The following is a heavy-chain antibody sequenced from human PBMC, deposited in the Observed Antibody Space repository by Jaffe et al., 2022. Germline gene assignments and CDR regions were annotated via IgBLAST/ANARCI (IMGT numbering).Heavy chain of an antibody. D-gene: IGHD3-9*01. V-gene: IGHV3-7*05. J-gene: IGHJ3*02. CDR1: GFTFSSYW. CDR2: IKQDGSEK. Sequence: EVQLVESGGGLVQPGGSLRLSCAASGFTFSSYWMSWVRQAPGKGLEWVANIKQDGSEKYYVDSVKGRFTISRDNAKNSLYLQMNSLRAEDTAVYYCARDSGYFDWLLQLDNAFDIWGQGTMVTVSS. CDR3: ARDSGYFDWLLQLDNAFDI.